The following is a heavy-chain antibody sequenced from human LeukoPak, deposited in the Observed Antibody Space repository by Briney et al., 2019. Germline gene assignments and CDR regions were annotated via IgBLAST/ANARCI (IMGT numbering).Heavy chain of an antibody. CDR1: GGTFSSYA. V-gene: IGHV1-69*13. Sequence: SVKVSCKASGGTFSSYAISWVRQAPGQGLEWMGGIIPIFGTANYAQKFQGRVTITADESTSTAYMELRSLRSEDTAVYYCATSLEADPYCSSTSCYGSYYYYGMDVWGQGTTVTVSS. J-gene: IGHJ6*02. D-gene: IGHD2-2*01. CDR2: IIPIFGTA. CDR3: ATSLEADPYCSSTSCYGSYYYYGMDV.